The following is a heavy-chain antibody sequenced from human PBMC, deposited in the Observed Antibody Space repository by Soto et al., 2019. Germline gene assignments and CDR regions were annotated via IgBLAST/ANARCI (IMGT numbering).Heavy chain of an antibody. J-gene: IGHJ5*02. CDR2: IIPIFGTA. CDR1: GGTFSSYA. V-gene: IGHV1-69*13. Sequence: ASVKVSCKASGGTFSSYAISWVRQAPGQGLEWMGGIIPIFGTANYAQKFQGRVTITADESTSTAYMELSSLRSEDTAVYYCARTNTRHPSNWFDPWGQGTLVTVSS. CDR3: ARTNTRHPSNWFDP.